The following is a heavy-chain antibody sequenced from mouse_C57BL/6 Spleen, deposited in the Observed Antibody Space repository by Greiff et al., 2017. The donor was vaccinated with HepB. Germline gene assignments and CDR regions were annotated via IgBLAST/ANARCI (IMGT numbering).Heavy chain of an antibody. D-gene: IGHD2-1*01. CDR3: ARSRGNYPYAMDY. V-gene: IGHV1-50*01. Sequence: VQLQQPGAELVKPGASVKLSCKASGYTFTSYWMQWVNQRPGQGLEWIGEIDPSDSYTNYNQKFKGKATLTVDTSSSTAYMQLSSLTSEDSAVYYCARSRGNYPYAMDYWGQGTSVTVSS. J-gene: IGHJ4*01. CDR2: IDPSDSYT. CDR1: GYTFTSYW.